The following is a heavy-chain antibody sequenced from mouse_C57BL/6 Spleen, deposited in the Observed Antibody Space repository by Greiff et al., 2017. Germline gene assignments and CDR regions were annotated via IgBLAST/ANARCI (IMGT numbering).Heavy chain of an antibody. CDR1: GYTFTSYW. D-gene: IGHD2-4*01. V-gene: IGHV1-55*01. CDR2: IYPGSGST. CDR3: ARDGVLRLRDGPFYYAMDY. Sequence: QVQLQQPGAELVKPGASVKMSCKASGYTFTSYWITWVKQRPGQGLEWIGDIYPGSGSTNYNEKFKSKATLTVDTSSSTAYMQLSSLTSEDSAVYYCARDGVLRLRDGPFYYAMDYWGQGTSVTVSS. J-gene: IGHJ4*01.